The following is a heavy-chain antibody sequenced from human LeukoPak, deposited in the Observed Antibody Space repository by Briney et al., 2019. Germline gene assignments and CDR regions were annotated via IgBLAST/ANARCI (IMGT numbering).Heavy chain of an antibody. CDR2: IYYSGTA. V-gene: IGHV4-39*01. D-gene: IGHD1-14*01. J-gene: IGHJ4*02. CDR1: GGSISSSSHY. Sequence: SETLSLICTVSGGSISSSSHYWGWIRQPPGKGLEWIGSIYYSGTAFYNPSLKSRVTISIDTSKNQFSLNLSSMAAADTAVYYCARRYGFPRGKFFDYWGQGTLVTVSS. CDR3: ARRYGFPRGKFFDY.